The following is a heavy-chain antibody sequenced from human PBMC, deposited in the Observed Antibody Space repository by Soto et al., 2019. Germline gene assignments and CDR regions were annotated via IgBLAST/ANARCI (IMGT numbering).Heavy chain of an antibody. CDR3: GKEAVSGRTGVDY. Sequence: QVQLVQSGAAVKKPGASVKVSCKASGYTFTSYGISWVRQAPGQGLEWVGWVNAYNGNTNYVQKFQGRVTMTTDTYPSTAHLELGSLRSDGTAVYYCGKEAVSGRTGVDYWGQGTLVTVSS. CDR2: VNAYNGNT. D-gene: IGHD6-19*01. V-gene: IGHV1-18*01. CDR1: GYTFTSYG. J-gene: IGHJ4*02.